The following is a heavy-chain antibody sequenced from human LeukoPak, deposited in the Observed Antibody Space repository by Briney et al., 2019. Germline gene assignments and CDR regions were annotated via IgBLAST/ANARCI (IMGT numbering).Heavy chain of an antibody. D-gene: IGHD4-17*01. V-gene: IGHV4-59*01. CDR3: ARVSDYGQGSLDY. CDR2: IYYSGST. J-gene: IGHJ4*02. CDR1: GGSISSYY. Sequence: SETLSLTCTVSGGSISSYYWSWIRQPPGKGLEWIGYIYYSGSTNYNPSLKSRVTISVDTSKNQFSLKLSSVTAADTAVYYCARVSDYGQGSLDYWGQGTLVTVSS.